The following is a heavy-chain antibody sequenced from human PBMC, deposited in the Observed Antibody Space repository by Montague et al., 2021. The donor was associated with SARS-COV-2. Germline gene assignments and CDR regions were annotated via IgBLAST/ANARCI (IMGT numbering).Heavy chain of an antibody. V-gene: IGHV4-59*01. CDR2: IYYSGST. CDR1: GGSISSYY. D-gene: IGHD3-10*01. Sequence: SETLSLTCTVSGGSISSYYWSWIRQPPGKGLEWIGYIYYSGSTNYNPSLKSRVTISVDTSKNQFSLKLSAVTAADTAVYYCARVQVLRWFGERGYCFDPWGQGTLVTVSS. J-gene: IGHJ5*02. CDR3: ARVQVLRWFGERGYCFDP.